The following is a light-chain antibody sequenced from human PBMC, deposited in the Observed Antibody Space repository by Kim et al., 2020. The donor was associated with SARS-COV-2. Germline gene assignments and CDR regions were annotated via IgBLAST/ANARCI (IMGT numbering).Light chain of an antibody. CDR2: DAS. Sequence: LSPGERATRSCRASQSVSNYLAWYQQRSGQAPRVLIYDASNRATGIPARFSGSGSGTDFTLTISSLQPEDFAVYYCQQRSSWPLTFGGGTNVDIK. CDR3: QQRSSWPLT. CDR1: QSVSNY. V-gene: IGKV3-11*01. J-gene: IGKJ4*01.